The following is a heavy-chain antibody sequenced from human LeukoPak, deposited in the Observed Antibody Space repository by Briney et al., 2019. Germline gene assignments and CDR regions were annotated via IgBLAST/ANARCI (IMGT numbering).Heavy chain of an antibody. D-gene: IGHD2-21*01. CDR2: INHSGST. V-gene: IGHV4-34*01. Sequence: SETLSLTCAVYGGSFSGYYWSWIRQPPGKGLEWIGEINHSGSTNYNPSLKSRVTISVDTSKNQFSLKLSSVTAADTAVYYCARGGRKLPFDYWGQGTLVTVSS. CDR3: ARGGRKLPFDY. CDR1: GGSFSGYY. J-gene: IGHJ4*02.